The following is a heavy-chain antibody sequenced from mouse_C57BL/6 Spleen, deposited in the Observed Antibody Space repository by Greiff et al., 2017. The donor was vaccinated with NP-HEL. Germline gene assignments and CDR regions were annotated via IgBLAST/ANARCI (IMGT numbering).Heavy chain of an antibody. V-gene: IGHV6-3*01. CDR1: GFTFSNYW. J-gene: IGHJ1*03. D-gene: IGHD1-1*01. Sequence: EVQLQESGGGLVQPGGSMKLSCVASGFTFSNYWMNWVRQSPEKGLEWVAQIRLKSDNYATHYAESVKGRLTISRDDSKSSVYLQMSNLRAEDTGIYYCTGLLRWYFDVWGTGTTVTVSS. CDR3: TGLLRWYFDV. CDR2: IRLKSDNYAT.